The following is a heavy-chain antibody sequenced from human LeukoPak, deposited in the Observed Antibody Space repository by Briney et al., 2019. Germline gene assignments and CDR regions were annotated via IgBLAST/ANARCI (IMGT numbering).Heavy chain of an antibody. CDR2: LSSSANT. D-gene: IGHD2-21*02. CDR1: GVSISDYS. V-gene: IGHV4-4*07. J-gene: IGHJ4*02. Sequence: RPSETLSLTCSVSGVSISDYSWSWIRQPAGKGLEFIGRLSSSANTYYSPSLKSRITLSMDTSKNHFSLNLTSVTAADTAVYYCARDRTAPRQRFFDYWGKAILVTVSS. CDR3: ARDRTAPRQRFFDY.